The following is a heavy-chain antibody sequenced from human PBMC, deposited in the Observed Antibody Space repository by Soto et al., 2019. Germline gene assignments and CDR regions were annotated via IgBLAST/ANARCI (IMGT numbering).Heavy chain of an antibody. Sequence: PSETLSLTCAVYGGSFSGYYWSWIRQPPGKGLEWIGEINHSGSTNYNPSLKSRVTISVDTSKNQLSLKLSSVTAADTAVYYCARGTITGTTFVRYYYYYGMDVWGQGTTVTVSS. CDR2: INHSGST. CDR3: ARGTITGTTFVRYYYYYGMDV. D-gene: IGHD1-20*01. V-gene: IGHV4-34*01. J-gene: IGHJ6*02. CDR1: GGSFSGYY.